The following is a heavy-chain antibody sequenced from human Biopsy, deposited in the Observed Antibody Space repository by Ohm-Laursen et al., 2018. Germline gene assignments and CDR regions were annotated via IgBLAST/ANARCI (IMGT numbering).Heavy chain of an antibody. Sequence: SDTLSLTCFVSGDSINNSYWTWIRQPAGKGLEWIGRFYSSGSSSYNPSLKSRVTMSIDASMNQFSLKLTSVTAADTAVYYCAKARTLDTAIDFDYWGQGTLVTVSS. CDR3: AKARTLDTAIDFDY. J-gene: IGHJ4*02. CDR2: FYSSGSS. V-gene: IGHV4-4*07. D-gene: IGHD5-18*01. CDR1: GDSINNSY.